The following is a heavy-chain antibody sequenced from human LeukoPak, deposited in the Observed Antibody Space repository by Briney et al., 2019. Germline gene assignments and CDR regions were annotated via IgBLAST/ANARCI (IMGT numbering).Heavy chain of an antibody. CDR3: ARGSYYGSGSYWGN. CDR1: GGSISSGGYS. V-gene: IGHV4-30-4*07. D-gene: IGHD3-10*01. CDR2: IYYSGST. Sequence: SETLSLTCAVSGGSISSGGYSWSWIRQPPGKGLEWIGYIYYSGSTYYNPSLKSRVTISVDTSKNQFSLKLSSVTAADTAVYYCARGSYYGSGSYWGNWGQGTLVTVSS. J-gene: IGHJ4*02.